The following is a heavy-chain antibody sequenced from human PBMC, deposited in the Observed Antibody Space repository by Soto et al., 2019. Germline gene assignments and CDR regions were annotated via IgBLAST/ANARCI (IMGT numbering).Heavy chain of an antibody. CDR1: GGTFSNYA. CDR3: ARETAGVTAAMRGGYYYGMDV. V-gene: IGHV1-69*12. D-gene: IGHD2-2*01. CDR2: IIPFFVTA. J-gene: IGHJ6*02. Sequence: QVQLVQSGAEVKKPGSSVKVSCKASGGTFSNYAITWVRQAPGQGLEWMGGIIPFFVTANYAQKFQGRVTMNADEATSTAYMELSSLTSEDTAVYFCARETAGVTAAMRGGYYYGMDVWGQGTTVTVSS.